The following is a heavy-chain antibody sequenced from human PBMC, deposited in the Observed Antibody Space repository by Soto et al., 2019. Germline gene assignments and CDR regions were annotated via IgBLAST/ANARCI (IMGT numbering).Heavy chain of an antibody. CDR1: GFTFRNYG. V-gene: IGHV3-30*18. J-gene: IGHJ4*02. D-gene: IGHD2-21*02. CDR3: AKAVPPFVVVTASDY. CDR2: ISYDGSNT. Sequence: PGGSLRLSCAASGFTFRNYGMHWVRQAPGKGLEWVAVISYDGSNTYYADSVKGRFTISRDNSKNTLYVQINSLRGEDTAVCYCAKAVPPFVVVTASDYWGQGTLVTVS.